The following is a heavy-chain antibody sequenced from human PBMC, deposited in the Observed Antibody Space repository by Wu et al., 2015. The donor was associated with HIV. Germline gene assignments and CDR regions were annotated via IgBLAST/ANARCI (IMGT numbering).Heavy chain of an antibody. CDR3: ARQRAYTSGWYIYDY. Sequence: QLVQSGPEVKKPGASVKVSCKASGYTFTFYDINWVRQATGQGLEWMGWMNPNSGNTGYAQKFQGRITMTRNTSIRTAYMELSSLRSEDTAIYYCARQRAYTSGWYIYDYWGQGTLVTVSS. D-gene: IGHD6-19*01. J-gene: IGHJ4*02. CDR1: GYTFTFYD. V-gene: IGHV1-8*01. CDR2: MNPNSGNT.